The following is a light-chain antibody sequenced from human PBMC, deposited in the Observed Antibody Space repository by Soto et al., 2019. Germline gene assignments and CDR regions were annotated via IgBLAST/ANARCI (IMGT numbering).Light chain of an antibody. CDR1: SSDVGNYNL. J-gene: IGLJ1*01. CDR2: DVS. CDR3: CSYAGDSYV. Sequence: ALTQPASVSGSPGQSITISCTGTSSDVGNYNLVSWYQQHPGKAPKLMIYDVSKRPSGVSNRFSGSKSGNTASLTISGLQADDEADYYCCSYAGDSYVFGTGTKVTVL. V-gene: IGLV2-23*02.